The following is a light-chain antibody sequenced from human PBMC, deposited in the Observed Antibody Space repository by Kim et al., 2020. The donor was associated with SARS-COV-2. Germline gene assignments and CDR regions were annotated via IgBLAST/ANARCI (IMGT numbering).Light chain of an antibody. CDR2: KDK. V-gene: IGLV3-9*01. CDR3: QVWHSSTGV. CDR1: NIGSKN. Sequence: SYELTQPLSVSVALGQTARITCGGNNIGSKNVHWYQQKPGQAPALVIYKDKTRPSGIPERFSGSNSGNTATLTISRAQAGDEADYYCQVWHSSTGVFGGG. J-gene: IGLJ3*02.